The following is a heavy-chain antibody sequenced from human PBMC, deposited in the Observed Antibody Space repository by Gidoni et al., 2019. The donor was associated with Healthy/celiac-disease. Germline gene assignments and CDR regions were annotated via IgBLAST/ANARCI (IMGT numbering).Heavy chain of an antibody. D-gene: IGHD3-22*01. CDR1: GFTFSSYA. CDR2: KSYEGSNK. J-gene: IGHJ4*02. CDR3: ARDRMIVDVLLDY. V-gene: IGHV3-30*04. Sequence: QVQLVESGGGVVQPGRSLRLSCAASGFTFSSYAMPWVRQAHGKGLAWVAVKSYEGSNKYYADSVKGRFTISRDNSKNTLYLQMNSLRAEDTAVYYCARDRMIVDVLLDYWGQGTLVTVSS.